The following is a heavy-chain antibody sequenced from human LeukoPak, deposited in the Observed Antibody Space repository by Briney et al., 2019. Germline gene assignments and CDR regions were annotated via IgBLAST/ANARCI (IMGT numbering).Heavy chain of an antibody. D-gene: IGHD2-2*01. Sequence: PGGSLRLSCAASGFSFSDYGTHWVRQAPGKGLEWVSAISGSGDNTYYADSVKGRFTISRDNSKNTLYLQMNSLRAEDTAVYSCAIDIAVVPAVASSWGQGTLVTVSS. J-gene: IGHJ5*02. CDR1: GFSFSDYG. CDR2: ISGSGDNT. CDR3: AIDIAVVPAVASS. V-gene: IGHV3-23*01.